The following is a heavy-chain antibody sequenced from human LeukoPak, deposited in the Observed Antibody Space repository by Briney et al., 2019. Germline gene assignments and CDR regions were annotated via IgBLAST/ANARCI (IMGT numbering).Heavy chain of an antibody. CDR3: AKDQWSFSYFDY. J-gene: IGHJ4*02. D-gene: IGHD1-26*01. CDR2: ISGSGIST. CDR1: GFTFSSYA. Sequence: GGSLRLSCAASGFTFSSYAMSWVRQAPGKGLEWVSDISGSGISTYYVDSVKGRFTISRDNSKNTLYLQMNSLRAEDTAVYYCAKDQWSFSYFDYWGQGTLVTVSS. V-gene: IGHV3-23*01.